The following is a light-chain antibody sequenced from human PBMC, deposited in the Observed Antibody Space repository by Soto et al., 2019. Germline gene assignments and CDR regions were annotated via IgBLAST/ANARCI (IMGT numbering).Light chain of an antibody. V-gene: IGKV1-6*01. CDR2: AAS. CDR1: QAIRND. Sequence: AIQMTQSPSSLSASIGDRVTITCRASQAIRNDLGWFQQKPGKAPKLLISAASSLHSGVPSRFSGSGSGTDFTLTISSLQPEDSATYYCLRDYNYPLTFGGGTKVEIK. CDR3: LRDYNYPLT. J-gene: IGKJ4*01.